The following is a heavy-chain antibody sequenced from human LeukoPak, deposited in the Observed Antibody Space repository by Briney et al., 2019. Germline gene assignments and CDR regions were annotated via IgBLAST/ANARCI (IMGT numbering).Heavy chain of an antibody. V-gene: IGHV1-18*01. CDR1: GYTFTSYG. CDR3: ARGPYNEWLPATFDY. D-gene: IGHD6-19*01. CDR2: ISAYNGNT. J-gene: IGHJ4*02. Sequence: ASVKVSCKASGYTFTSYGISWVRQAPGQGLEWMGWISAYNGNTNYAQKLQGRVTMTTDTSTSTAYMELRSLRSDDTAVYYCARGPYNEWLPATFDYWGQRTLVTVSS.